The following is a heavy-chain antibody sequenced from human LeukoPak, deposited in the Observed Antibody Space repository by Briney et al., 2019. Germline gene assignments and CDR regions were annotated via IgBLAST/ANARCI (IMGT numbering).Heavy chain of an antibody. CDR3: ARDPDDLLSGGSYYDNGMDV. Sequence: SVKVPCKASGDIFSNYGISWVRQAPGQGLEWMARIIPILNILNYAQKFQGRLTISADKPTSTAYMELSSLTSEDTAVYYCARDPDDLLSGGSYYDNGMDVRGQGTTVTVSS. CDR2: IIPILNIL. CDR1: GDIFSNYG. V-gene: IGHV1-69*04. J-gene: IGHJ6*02. D-gene: IGHD3-3*01.